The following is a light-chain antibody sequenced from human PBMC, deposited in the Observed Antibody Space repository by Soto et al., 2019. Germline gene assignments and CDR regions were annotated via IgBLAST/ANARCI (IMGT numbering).Light chain of an antibody. J-gene: IGLJ2*01. V-gene: IGLV1-44*01. CDR3: AAWDHSLNGLI. CDR2: SNN. CDR1: SSNIGSHT. Sequence: QSVLTQPPSASGTPGQRITISCSGSSSNIGSHTVNWHQQVPGTAPKLLIYSNNERPSGVPDRFSGSKSGTSASLAISGLQSGDAADYYCAAWDHSLNGLIFGGGTKVTVL.